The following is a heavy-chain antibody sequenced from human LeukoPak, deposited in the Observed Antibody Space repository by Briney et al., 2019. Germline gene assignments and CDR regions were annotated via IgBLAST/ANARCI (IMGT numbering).Heavy chain of an antibody. Sequence: GGSLRLSCAASGFTFSNAWMSWVRQAPGKGLEWVGRINSKTDGGTTDYAAPVKGRFTISRDDSKNTLYLQMNSLKTEDTAVYYCTTEPYYDILTGYYPIDYWGQGTLVTVSS. CDR1: GFTFSNAW. D-gene: IGHD3-9*01. CDR2: INSKTDGGTT. J-gene: IGHJ4*02. CDR3: TTEPYYDILTGYYPIDY. V-gene: IGHV3-15*01.